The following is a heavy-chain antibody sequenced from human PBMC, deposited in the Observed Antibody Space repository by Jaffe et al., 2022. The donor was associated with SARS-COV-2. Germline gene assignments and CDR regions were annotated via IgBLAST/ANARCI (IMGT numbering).Heavy chain of an antibody. CDR1: GFTFSSYA. V-gene: IGHV3-64*01. CDR2: ISSNGGST. Sequence: EVQLVESGGGLVQPGGSLRLSCAASGFTFSSYAMHWVRQAPGKGLEYVSAISSNGGSTYYANSVKGRFTISRDNSKNTLYLQMGSLRAEDMAVYYCAREERDSYYDFWSGPPEYYGMDVWGQGTTVTVSS. J-gene: IGHJ6*02. CDR3: AREERDSYYDFWSGPPEYYGMDV. D-gene: IGHD3-3*01.